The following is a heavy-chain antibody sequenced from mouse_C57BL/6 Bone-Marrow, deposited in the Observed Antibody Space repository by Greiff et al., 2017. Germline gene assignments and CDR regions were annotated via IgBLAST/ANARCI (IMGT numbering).Heavy chain of an antibody. J-gene: IGHJ3*01. Sequence: QVQLQQPGAELVMPGASVKLSCKASGYTFTSYWMHWVKQRPGQGLEWIGEIDPSDSYTNYNQKFNGKSTLTVDKSSSTAYMQLSSLTSEDSAVYYCARFAYWGQGTLVTVSA. CDR1: GYTFTSYW. CDR2: IDPSDSYT. V-gene: IGHV1-69*01. CDR3: ARFAY.